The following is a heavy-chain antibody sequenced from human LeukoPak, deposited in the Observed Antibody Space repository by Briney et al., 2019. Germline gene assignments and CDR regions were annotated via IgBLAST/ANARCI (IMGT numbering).Heavy chain of an antibody. CDR2: IYPGDSDT. D-gene: IGHD3-10*01. CDR1: GYRFTSYW. Sequence: GESLKISCKGSGYRFTSYWIGWVRQMPGKGLEWMGLIYPGDSDTRYSPSFQGQVTISADKSISTAYLQRSSLKPSDTAMYECARQPAILGDSFYLWPQEKMLPVSS. V-gene: IGHV5-51*01. J-gene: IGHJ3*01. CDR3: ARQPAILGDSFYL.